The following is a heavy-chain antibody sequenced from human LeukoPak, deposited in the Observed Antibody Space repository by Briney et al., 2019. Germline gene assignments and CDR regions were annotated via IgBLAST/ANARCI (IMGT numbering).Heavy chain of an antibody. D-gene: IGHD4-11*01. CDR1: GDRFTSYW. CDR3: VRLQYWYFDL. V-gene: IGHV5-51*01. CDR2: IYLGDSDT. Sequence: GESLKISCKGSGDRFTSYWIGWVCQMPGKGLEWMGIIYLGDSDTRYSRPFQGQVTISADKSISTAYLQWSSLKASDTAMYYCVRLQYWYFDLWGRGTLVTVSS. J-gene: IGHJ2*01.